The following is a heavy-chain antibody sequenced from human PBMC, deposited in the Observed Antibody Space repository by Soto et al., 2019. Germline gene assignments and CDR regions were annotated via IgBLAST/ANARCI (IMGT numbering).Heavy chain of an antibody. Sequence: SETLPLPCIVSGLYNRCYHRSWIRQPPGKGLEWIGYIYYSGSTNYNPSLKSRVTISVDTSKNQFSLKLSSVTAADTAVYYCARSGTSGCLDYWGQGTQVTVS. V-gene: IGHV4-59*01. CDR1: GLYNRCYH. J-gene: IGHJ4*02. CDR3: ARSGTSGCLDY. D-gene: IGHD6-19*01. CDR2: IYYSGST.